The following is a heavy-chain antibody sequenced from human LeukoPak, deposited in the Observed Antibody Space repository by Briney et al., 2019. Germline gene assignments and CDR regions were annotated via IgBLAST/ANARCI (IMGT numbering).Heavy chain of an antibody. CDR1: GFPFRDYA. Sequence: GGSLRLSCAASGFPFRDYAMSWVRQAPGKGLEWVSYISNSGSTMYYADSVQGRFTISRDNAKHSLYLQMNSLRAEHTHGYYFATVYRRDGDNLLYFDYSGQGTLVTASS. D-gene: IGHD5-24*01. CDR2: ISNSGSTM. J-gene: IGHJ4*02. CDR3: ATVYRRDGDNLLYFDY. V-gene: IGHV3-11*01.